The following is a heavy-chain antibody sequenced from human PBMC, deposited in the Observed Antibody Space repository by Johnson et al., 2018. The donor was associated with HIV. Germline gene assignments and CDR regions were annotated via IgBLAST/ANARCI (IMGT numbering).Heavy chain of an antibody. CDR3: ARVTLVLDI. V-gene: IGHV3-30*04. CDR2: IWYDGSNK. D-gene: IGHD4-23*01. CDR1: GFTFSSYA. Sequence: QVQLVESGGGVVQPGRSLRLSCAASGFTFSSYAMHWVRQAPGKWLEWVAVIWYDGSNKYYADSVKGRFTISRDNSKNTLYLQMNSLRAEDTAVYYCARVTLVLDIWGQGTMVTVSS. J-gene: IGHJ3*02.